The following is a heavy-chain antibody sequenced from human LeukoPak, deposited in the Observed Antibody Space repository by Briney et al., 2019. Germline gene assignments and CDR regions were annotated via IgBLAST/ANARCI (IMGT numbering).Heavy chain of an antibody. CDR2: IWYDGSDK. Sequence: PGGSLRLSCAASGFTFSSYGMHWVRQAPGKGLEWVAIIWYDGSDKYYADSVKGRFTISRDNSKNTLYLQMNSLRAEDTAVYYCARAHCSGGSCPRIPDYWGQGTLVTVSS. D-gene: IGHD2-15*01. V-gene: IGHV3-33*08. J-gene: IGHJ4*02. CDR3: ARAHCSGGSCPRIPDY. CDR1: GFTFSSYG.